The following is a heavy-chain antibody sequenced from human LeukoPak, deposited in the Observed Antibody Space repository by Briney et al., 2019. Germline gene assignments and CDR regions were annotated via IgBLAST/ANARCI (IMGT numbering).Heavy chain of an antibody. Sequence: GGSLRLSCAASGFTVSSNYMSWVRQAPGKGLEWVSAISGSGGSTYYADSVKGRFTISRDNSKNTLYLQMNSLRAEDTAVYYCAEIGSAFDYWGQGTLVTVSS. CDR3: AEIGSAFDY. J-gene: IGHJ4*02. D-gene: IGHD3-10*01. V-gene: IGHV3-23*01. CDR2: ISGSGGST. CDR1: GFTVSSNY.